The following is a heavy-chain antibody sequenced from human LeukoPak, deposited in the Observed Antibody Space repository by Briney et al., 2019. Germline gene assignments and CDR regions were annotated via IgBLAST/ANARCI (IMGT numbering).Heavy chain of an antibody. Sequence: SETLSLTCTVSGGSISSGGYYWSWIRQHPGKGLEWIGYIYYSGSTYYNPSLKSRVTISVDTSKNQLSLKLSSVTAADTAVYYCARGRGGYYYDSSGAFDIWGQGTMVTVSS. CDR2: IYYSGST. CDR1: GGSISSGGYY. D-gene: IGHD3-22*01. J-gene: IGHJ3*02. V-gene: IGHV4-31*03. CDR3: ARGRGGYYYDSSGAFDI.